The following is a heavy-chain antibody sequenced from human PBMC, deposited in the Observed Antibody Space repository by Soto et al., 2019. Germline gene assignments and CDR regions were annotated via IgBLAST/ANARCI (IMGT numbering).Heavy chain of an antibody. V-gene: IGHV1-69*13. CDR2: IIPIFVTA. D-gene: IGHD3-22*01. CDR1: GGTFSSYA. Sequence: ASVKVSCKASGGTFSSYAISWVRQAPGQGLEWMGGIIPIFVTANYAQKFQGRVTITADESTSTAYMELSSLRSEDTAVYYCAGDYYGSSGYYLGAGGVDYFGMDVWGQGTTVTVAS. J-gene: IGHJ6*02. CDR3: AGDYYGSSGYYLGAGGVDYFGMDV.